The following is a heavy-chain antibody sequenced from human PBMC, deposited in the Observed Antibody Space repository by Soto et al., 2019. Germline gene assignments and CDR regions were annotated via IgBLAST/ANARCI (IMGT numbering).Heavy chain of an antibody. CDR1: GGTFSSYA. CDR3: ARGKGIPVATIYYYYYGMDV. Sequence: ASVKVSCKASGGTFSSYAISWVRQAPGQGLEWMGGIIPIFGTANYAQKFQGRVTITADESTGTAYMELSSLGSEDTAVYYCARGKGIPVATIYYYYYGMDVWGQGTTVTVSS. D-gene: IGHD5-12*01. V-gene: IGHV1-69*13. J-gene: IGHJ6*02. CDR2: IIPIFGTA.